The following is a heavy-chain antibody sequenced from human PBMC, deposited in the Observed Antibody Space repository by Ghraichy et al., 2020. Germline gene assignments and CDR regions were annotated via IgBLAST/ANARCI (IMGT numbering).Heavy chain of an antibody. V-gene: IGHV3-73*01. CDR2: IRSKANSYAT. J-gene: IGHJ3*01. D-gene: IGHD4-23*01. CDR1: GFTFSGSA. CDR3: TTTTVVTPVT. Sequence: GESLNISCAASGFTFSGSAMHWVRQASGEGLEWVGRIRSKANSYATAYAASVKGRFTISRDDSKNTAYLQMNSLKTEDTAVYYCTTTTVVTPVTWGQGTMVTVSS.